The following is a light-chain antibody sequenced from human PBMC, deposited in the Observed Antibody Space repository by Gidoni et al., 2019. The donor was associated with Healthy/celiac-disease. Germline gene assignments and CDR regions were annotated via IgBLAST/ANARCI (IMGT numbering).Light chain of an antibody. J-gene: IGKJ1*01. CDR2: AAS. CDR3: QQSYSTPRT. Sequence: DIQMTQSPSSLSASVGDRVTITCRASQSISSYLNWYQQKPGKAPKLLIYAASSVQSGVPSRFSSSGSGTEVTLTISSLQPEDFATYYCQQSYSTPRTFGQXTKVEIK. CDR1: QSISSY. V-gene: IGKV1-39*01.